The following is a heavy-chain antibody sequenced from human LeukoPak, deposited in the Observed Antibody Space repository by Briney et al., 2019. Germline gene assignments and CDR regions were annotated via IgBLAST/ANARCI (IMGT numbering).Heavy chain of an antibody. CDR3: TTEDFAI. V-gene: IGHV3-15*01. J-gene: IGHJ3*02. CDR2: IKDKSNGGTR. CDR1: GFTFSSAW. Sequence: GGSLRLSCAASGFTFSSAWMSWVRQAPGKGLEWVARIKDKSNGGTRDYTAPVKGRFTISRDDSKNTLYLQMNSLKTEDTAVYYCTTEDFAIWGQGTMVTVSS.